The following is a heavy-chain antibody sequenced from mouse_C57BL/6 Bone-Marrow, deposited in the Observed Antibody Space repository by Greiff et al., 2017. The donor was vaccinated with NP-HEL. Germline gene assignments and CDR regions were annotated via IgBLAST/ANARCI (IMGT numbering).Heavy chain of an antibody. V-gene: IGHV3-6*01. CDR3: TRDFDY. CDR1: GYSITSGYY. Sequence: EVQLVESGPGLVKPSQSLSLTCSVSGYSITSGYYWNWNRQFPGNKQEWMGYKSYDGNNKCNPSLKNRISITRDTSKNQFFLKLNSVTTEDTATYYCTRDFDYWGKGTTLTVSS. J-gene: IGHJ2*01. CDR2: KSYDGNN.